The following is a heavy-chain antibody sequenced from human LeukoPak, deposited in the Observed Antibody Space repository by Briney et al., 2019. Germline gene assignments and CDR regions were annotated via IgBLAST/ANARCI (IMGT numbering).Heavy chain of an antibody. J-gene: IGHJ6*02. CDR2: MNPNSGNT. D-gene: IGHD3-10*01. Sequence: ASVKVSCKASGYTFTSCDINWVRQATGQGLEWMGWMNPNSGNTGYAQKFQGRVTMTRNTSISTAYMELSSLRSEDTAVYYCARGGYGSGSYYNVGYYYYGMDVWGQGTTVTVSS. CDR1: GYTFTSCD. CDR3: ARGGYGSGSYYNVGYYYYGMDV. V-gene: IGHV1-8*01.